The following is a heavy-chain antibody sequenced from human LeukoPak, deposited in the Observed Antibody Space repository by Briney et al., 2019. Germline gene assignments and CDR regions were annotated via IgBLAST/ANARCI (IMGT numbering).Heavy chain of an antibody. D-gene: IGHD3-10*01. CDR3: ARDWDGSGTVFDL. CDR2: IKTDGSQK. V-gene: IGHV3-7*01. J-gene: IGHJ5*02. Sequence: GGSLRLSCAASGFTFRNYWMSWVRQAPGKGLEWVANIKTDGSQKYYVDSVGGRFAISRDNAKSSLYLQMNSLRVENTAVYHCARDWDGSGTVFDLWGQGTLVTVSS. CDR1: GFTFRNYW.